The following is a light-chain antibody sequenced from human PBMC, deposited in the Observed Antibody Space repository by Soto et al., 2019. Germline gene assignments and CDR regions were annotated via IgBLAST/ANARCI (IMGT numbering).Light chain of an antibody. CDR3: QQYDTSPLT. CDR1: QSVSSSY. J-gene: IGKJ4*01. V-gene: IGKV3-20*01. CDR2: GAS. Sequence: EIVLTQSPGTLSLSPGERATLSCRASQSVSSSYLAWYQQKPGQAPRLLIYGASSSATGIPDRFSSSGSGTDFTLTISRLEPEDFAMYYCQQYDTSPLTFGGGTKVEIK.